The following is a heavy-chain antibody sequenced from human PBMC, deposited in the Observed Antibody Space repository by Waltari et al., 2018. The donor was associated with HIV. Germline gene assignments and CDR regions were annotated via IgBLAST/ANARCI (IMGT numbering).Heavy chain of an antibody. Sequence: QVQLVQSGAAVKKPGSSLTVSCEASAGTFSNYGIHRLRHAPGQGLEWMGGIIPMFGTAKYAQKFQGRVTITADESTSTAYMEVSSLRHEDTAVYYCARGKDSSSWYHDSHYYGMDVWGQGTTVTVSS. CDR1: AGTFSNYG. J-gene: IGHJ6*02. CDR3: ARGKDSSSWYHDSHYYGMDV. V-gene: IGHV1-69*01. D-gene: IGHD6-13*01. CDR2: IIPMFGTA.